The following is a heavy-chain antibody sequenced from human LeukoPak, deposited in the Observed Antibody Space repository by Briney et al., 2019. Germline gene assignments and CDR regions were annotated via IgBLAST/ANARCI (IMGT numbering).Heavy chain of an antibody. Sequence: SETLSLTCTVSGGSISSSSYYWGWIRQPPGKGLEWIGSIYYSGSTYYNPSLKSRVTISVDTSKNQFSLKLSSVTAADTAVYYCALDDYGDLYLDYWGQGTLVTVSS. V-gene: IGHV4-39*01. CDR1: GGSISSSSYY. CDR2: IYYSGST. CDR3: ALDDYGDLYLDY. D-gene: IGHD4-17*01. J-gene: IGHJ4*02.